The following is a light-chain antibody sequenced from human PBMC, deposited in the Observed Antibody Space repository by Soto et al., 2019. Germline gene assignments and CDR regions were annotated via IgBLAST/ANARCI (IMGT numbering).Light chain of an antibody. CDR3: SSYAGSNNLV. Sequence: QSSLTQPPSASGSPGQSVSISCTGTGSGVGGYNYVSWYQQHPGKAPKLIIFEVTRRPSGVPDRFSGSKSSNTASLTVSGLQAEDEADYYCSSYAGSNNLVFGGGTKLTVL. CDR1: GSGVGGYNY. CDR2: EVT. V-gene: IGLV2-8*01. J-gene: IGLJ2*01.